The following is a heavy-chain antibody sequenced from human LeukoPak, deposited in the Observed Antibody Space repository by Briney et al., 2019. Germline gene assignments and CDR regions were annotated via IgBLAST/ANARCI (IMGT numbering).Heavy chain of an antibody. Sequence: GGSLRLSCAASGFTVSSDYMSWVRQAPGKGLEWVSYISSSGTTTYYADSVKGRFTISRDNAKNSLYLQMNSLRAEDTAVYYCARVGAYAAVNWWGQGTLVSVSS. V-gene: IGHV3-11*04. D-gene: IGHD2-2*01. CDR1: GFTVSSDY. CDR2: ISSSGTTT. J-gene: IGHJ4*02. CDR3: ARVGAYAAVNW.